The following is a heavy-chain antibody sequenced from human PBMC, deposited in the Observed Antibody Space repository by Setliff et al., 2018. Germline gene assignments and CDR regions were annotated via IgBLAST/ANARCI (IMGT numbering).Heavy chain of an antibody. J-gene: IGHJ4*02. CDR2: IYHSGST. CDR1: GYSISNDYF. Sequence: SETLSLTCTISGYSISNDYFWGWIRQPPGKGLEWIGSIYHSGSTSYYPSLKSRVTISVDTSKNQFSLNLSSVTAADTAVYYCAKHRSYFDYWGQGTLGIV. CDR3: AKHRSYFDY. V-gene: IGHV4-38-2*02.